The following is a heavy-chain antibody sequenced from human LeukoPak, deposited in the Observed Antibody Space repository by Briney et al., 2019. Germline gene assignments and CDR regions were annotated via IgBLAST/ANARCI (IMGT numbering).Heavy chain of an antibody. J-gene: IGHJ5*02. CDR1: GFTFSSYW. Sequence: PGGSLRLSCAASGFTFSSYWMSWVRQAPGKGLEWVANIKQDGSEKYYVDSVKGRFTISRDYAKNSLYLQMNSLRAEDTAVYYCARASDPWLQLTWGQGTLVTVSS. CDR3: ARASDPWLQLT. V-gene: IGHV3-7*05. CDR2: IKQDGSEK. D-gene: IGHD5-24*01.